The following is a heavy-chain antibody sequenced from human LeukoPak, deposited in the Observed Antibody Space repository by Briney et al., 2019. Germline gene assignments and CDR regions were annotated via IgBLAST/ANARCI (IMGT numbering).Heavy chain of an antibody. CDR3: ARQIIRSFDY. V-gene: IGHV4-39*01. CDR1: GGSFSGFY. Sequence: SETLSLTCAVYGGSFSGFYWGWTRGPPGRGLEGIGSIYYSGSTYYNPSLKSRVTISVDTSKNQFSLKLSSVTAADTAVYYCARQIIRSFDYWGQGTLVTVSS. D-gene: IGHD3-10*01. CDR2: IYYSGST. J-gene: IGHJ4*02.